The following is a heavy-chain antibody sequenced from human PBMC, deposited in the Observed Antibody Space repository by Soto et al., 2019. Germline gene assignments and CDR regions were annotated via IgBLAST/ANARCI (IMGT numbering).Heavy chain of an antibody. CDR2: ISQSGRT. CDR1: GGSFSGYY. D-gene: IGHD3-9*01. J-gene: IGHJ3*02. CDR3: AREYFRARGGFDT. V-gene: IGHV4-34*01. Sequence: SETLSLTCAVYGGSFSGYYWSWIRQPPGKGLEWIGEISQSGRTNYNPSLKSRVTISLDTSKNQFSLKLSSLTAADTALYYCAREYFRARGGFDTWGLGTLVTVSS.